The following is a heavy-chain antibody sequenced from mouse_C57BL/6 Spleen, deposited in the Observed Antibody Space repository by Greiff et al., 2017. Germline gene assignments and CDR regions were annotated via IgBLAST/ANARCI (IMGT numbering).Heavy chain of an antibody. D-gene: IGHD2-5*01. CDR1: GFSLTSYG. J-gene: IGHJ3*01. CDR3: ARHDYSNSFAY. V-gene: IGHV2-6-1*01. Sequence: VKLQESGPGLVAPAQSLSITCTASGFSLTSYGVHWVRQPPGKGLEWLVVIWSDGSTTYNSALKSRLGISTDNSKRQVFLKMNSLQTDDTAMYYCARHDYSNSFAYWGQGTLVTVSA. CDR2: IWSDGST.